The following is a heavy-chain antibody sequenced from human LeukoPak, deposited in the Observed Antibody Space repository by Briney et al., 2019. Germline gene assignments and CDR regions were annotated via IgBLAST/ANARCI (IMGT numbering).Heavy chain of an antibody. D-gene: IGHD3-10*01. CDR2: INHSGST. Sequence: PSKTLSLTCAVYGGSFSGYYWSWIRQPPGKGLEWIGEINHSGSTNYNPSLKSRVTISVDTSKNQFSLKLSSVTAADTAVYYCAIHYGPGYYYYGMDVWGQGTTVTVSS. J-gene: IGHJ6*02. CDR3: AIHYGPGYYYYGMDV. CDR1: GGSFSGYY. V-gene: IGHV4-34*01.